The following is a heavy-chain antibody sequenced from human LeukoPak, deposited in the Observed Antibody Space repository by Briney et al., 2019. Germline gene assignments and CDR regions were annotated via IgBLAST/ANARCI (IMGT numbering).Heavy chain of an antibody. CDR2: INHSGST. CDR3: ARDSVVRGAGGYYFDY. Sequence: SETLSLTCAVYGGSFSGYYWSWIRQPPGKGLEWIGEINHSGSTNYNPSLKSRVTISVDTSKNQFSLKLSSVTAADTAVYYCARDSVVRGAGGYYFDYWGQGTLVTVSS. D-gene: IGHD3-10*01. CDR1: GGSFSGYY. V-gene: IGHV4-34*01. J-gene: IGHJ4*02.